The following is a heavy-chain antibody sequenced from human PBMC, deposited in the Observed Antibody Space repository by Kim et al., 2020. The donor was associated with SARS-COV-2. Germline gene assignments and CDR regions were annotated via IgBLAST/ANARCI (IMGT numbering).Heavy chain of an antibody. CDR1: GLTFTYHR. Sequence: GGSLRLSCAASGLTFTYHRMHWVRQAPGKGLAWVARISHEGSGAIYADSVRGRFTISRDNAKSTVYLQMNSLRAEDTAVYYCRLVTRDFDFWGQGTLVTV. CDR2: ISHEGSGA. J-gene: IGHJ4*02. CDR3: RLVTRDFDF. V-gene: IGHV3-74*01. D-gene: IGHD3-9*01.